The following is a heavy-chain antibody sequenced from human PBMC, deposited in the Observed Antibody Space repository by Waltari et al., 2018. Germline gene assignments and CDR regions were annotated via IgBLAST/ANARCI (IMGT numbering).Heavy chain of an antibody. V-gene: IGHV2-5*02. J-gene: IGHJ3*02. CDR3: AHRLIGSNTWDYGAFDI. Sequence: QITLKETGPTLVQPTQTLALTCTFSGFSLTTSGVAVGWIRQPPGKALEWLVHICWDNDKRYNPSLKSRITIIKDTSKNQVILIMTNTDPVDTGTYFCAHRLIGSNTWDYGAFDIWGQGTVVTVSS. CDR1: GFSLTTSGVA. CDR2: ICWDNDK. D-gene: IGHD3-10*01.